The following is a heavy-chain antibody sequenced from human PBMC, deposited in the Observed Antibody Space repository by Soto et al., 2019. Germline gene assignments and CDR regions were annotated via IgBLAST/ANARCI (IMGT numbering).Heavy chain of an antibody. CDR2: ISAYNGNT. CDR3: ARDRVAAAGIYYYYGMDV. V-gene: IGHV1-18*01. J-gene: IGHJ6*02. CDR1: GYTLTSYG. Sequence: ASVKVSCKDSGYTLTSYGISWVRQATGQGLEWMGWISAYNGNTNYAQKLQGRVTMTTDTSTSTAYMELRSLRSDDTAVYYCARDRVAAAGIYYYYGMDVWGQGTTVTVSS. D-gene: IGHD6-13*01.